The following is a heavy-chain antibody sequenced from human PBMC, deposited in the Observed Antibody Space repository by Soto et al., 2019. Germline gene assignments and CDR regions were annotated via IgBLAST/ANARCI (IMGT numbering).Heavy chain of an antibody. J-gene: IGHJ6*03. Sequence: EVQLLESGGGLVQPGGSLRLSCAASGFTFSTYAMSWVRQAPGKGLEWVSTITTSGGNTYYADSVQGRFTISRDNSKNTLYLNMNSLIDEDTAVYYCAGRACTNCVCYTNDYYYIDFWGKGTPVTVSS. CDR2: ITTSGGNT. CDR3: AGRACTNCVCYTNDYYYIDF. D-gene: IGHD2-8*01. CDR1: GFTFSTYA. V-gene: IGHV3-23*01.